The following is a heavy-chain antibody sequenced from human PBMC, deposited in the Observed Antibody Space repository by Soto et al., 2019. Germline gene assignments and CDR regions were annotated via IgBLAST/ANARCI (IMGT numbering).Heavy chain of an antibody. V-gene: IGHV3-23*01. J-gene: IGHJ4*02. CDR2: ISGTGSST. CDR1: GFTFSNYA. D-gene: IGHD3-22*01. CDR3: AKFTSGYFYTFDY. Sequence: PGGSLKLSCAASGFTFSNYAMRWVRQAPGKGLEWVAISGTGSSTYYADSVKGRFTISRDNSKSTLYLQMNSLRAEDTAVYYCAKFTSGYFYTFDYWGQGT.